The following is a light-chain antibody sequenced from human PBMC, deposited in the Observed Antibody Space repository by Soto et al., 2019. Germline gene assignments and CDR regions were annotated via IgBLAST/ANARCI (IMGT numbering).Light chain of an antibody. Sequence: DVRMTQSPSSLSASVGDTITITCRASQTITTYLNWFQQKPGESPRLLIYGASTWHDGVPSRFSGSGSGTDFTLTISGLQPEDFATYHCQQTYSDISFGGGNRV. CDR1: QTITTY. CDR2: GAS. J-gene: IGKJ4*01. CDR3: QQTYSDIS. V-gene: IGKV1-39*01.